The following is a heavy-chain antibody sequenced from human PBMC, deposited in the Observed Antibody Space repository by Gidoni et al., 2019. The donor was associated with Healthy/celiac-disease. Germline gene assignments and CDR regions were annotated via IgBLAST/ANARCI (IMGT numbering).Heavy chain of an antibody. J-gene: IGHJ6*02. CDR2: ISYDGSNK. V-gene: IGHV3-30-3*01. Sequence: QVQLVESGGGVFQPGRSLRLSCAASGFTFRRYAMHWVRQAPGKGLEWVAVISYDGSNKYYADSVKGRFTISRDNSKNTLYLQMNSLRAEDTAVYYCARPLSPDYYYDGMDVWGQGTTVTVSS. CDR1: GFTFRRYA. CDR3: ARPLSPDYYYDGMDV.